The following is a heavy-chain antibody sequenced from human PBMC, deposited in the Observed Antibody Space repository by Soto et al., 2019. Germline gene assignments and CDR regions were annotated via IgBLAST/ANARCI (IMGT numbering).Heavy chain of an antibody. CDR2: IYRNEDK. CDR3: AHRPSGWYLFDY. J-gene: IGHJ4*02. CDR1: GFSLSTSGLG. D-gene: IGHD6-19*01. V-gene: IGHV2-5*01. Sequence: QITLKESGPTLVRPTQTLTLTCTFSGFSLSTSGLGVGWIRQPPGKALEWLALIYRNEDKRYSPSLKARLTITKDTSKNQVVLTMTNMDPVDTATYYCAHRPSGWYLFDYWGQGTLVTVSS.